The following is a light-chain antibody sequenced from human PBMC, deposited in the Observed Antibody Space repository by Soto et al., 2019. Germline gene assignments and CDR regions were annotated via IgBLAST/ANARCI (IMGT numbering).Light chain of an antibody. CDR3: QQRSNWPPGYT. J-gene: IGKJ2*01. Sequence: EIVLTQSPGTLSLSPGERATLSCRASQSVSNYLAWYQQRPGQSPRLLIYAASSRATGVPDRFSGGGSATDFTLTVSRLEPEDFAVYYCQQRSNWPPGYTFGQGTKLEIK. CDR1: QSVSNY. V-gene: IGKV3D-20*02. CDR2: AAS.